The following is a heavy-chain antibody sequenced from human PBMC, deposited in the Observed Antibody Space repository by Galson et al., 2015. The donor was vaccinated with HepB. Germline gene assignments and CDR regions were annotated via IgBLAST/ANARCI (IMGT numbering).Heavy chain of an antibody. Sequence: SVKVSCKASGYTFTGYYMHWVRQAPGQGLEWMGWINPNSGGTNYAQKFQGWVTMTRDTSISTAYMELSRLRSDDTAVYYCARDRAFPASQQLAPKDVLRANYYYGMDVWGQGTTVTVSS. CDR3: ARDRAFPASQQLAPKDVLRANYYYGMDV. V-gene: IGHV1-2*04. D-gene: IGHD6-13*01. J-gene: IGHJ6*02. CDR2: INPNSGGT. CDR1: GYTFTGYY.